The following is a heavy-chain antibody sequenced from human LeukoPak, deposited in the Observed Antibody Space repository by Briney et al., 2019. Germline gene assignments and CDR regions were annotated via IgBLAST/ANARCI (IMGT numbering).Heavy chain of an antibody. CDR1: GGSISSSSYY. V-gene: IGHV4-61*05. CDR2: IYYSGST. Sequence: SETLSLTCTVSGGSISSSSYYWGWIRQPPGKGLEWIGYIYYSGSTNYNPSLKSRVTISVDTSKNQFSLKLSSVTAADTAVYYCARGLSSGWSSGEYFQHWGQGTLVTVSS. D-gene: IGHD6-19*01. CDR3: ARGLSSGWSSGEYFQH. J-gene: IGHJ1*01.